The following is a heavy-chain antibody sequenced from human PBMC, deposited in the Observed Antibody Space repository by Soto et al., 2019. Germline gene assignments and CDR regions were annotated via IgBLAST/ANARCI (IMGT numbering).Heavy chain of an antibody. Sequence: GDSLKISCKGSGYSFTSYWISWVRQMPGKGLEWMGRIDPSDSYTNYSPSFQGHVTISADKSISTAYLQWSSLKASDTAMYYCARPPHSYCGGDCRNYWGQGTLVTVSS. J-gene: IGHJ4*02. V-gene: IGHV5-10-1*01. CDR1: GYSFTSYW. D-gene: IGHD2-21*02. CDR3: ARPPHSYCGGDCRNY. CDR2: IDPSDSYT.